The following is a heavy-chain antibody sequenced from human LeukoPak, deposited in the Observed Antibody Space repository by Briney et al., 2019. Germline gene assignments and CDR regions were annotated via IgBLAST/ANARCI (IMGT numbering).Heavy chain of an antibody. V-gene: IGHV1-69*13. CDR2: IIPMFGTA. CDR3: ARGIAGDHDAFDI. D-gene: IGHD3-16*01. Sequence: SVKVSCKASGYTFTSYYMHWVRQAPGQGLEWMGGIIPMFGTAIYTQKLQGRVTMTADESTSTAYMELSSLRFEDTAVYYCARGIAGDHDAFDIWGQGTMVTVSS. J-gene: IGHJ3*02. CDR1: GYTFTSYY.